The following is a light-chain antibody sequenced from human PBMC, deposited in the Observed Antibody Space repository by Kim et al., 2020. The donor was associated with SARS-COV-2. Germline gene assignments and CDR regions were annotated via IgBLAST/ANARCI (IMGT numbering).Light chain of an antibody. CDR2: DAS. Sequence: LSPGERATLSCRASQSVSSYLAWYQQKPGQAPRLLIYDASNRATGIPARFSGSGSATDFTLTIGSLEPEDFAVYYCQQRGNWPLTFGGGTKVDIK. CDR1: QSVSSY. J-gene: IGKJ4*01. V-gene: IGKV3-11*01. CDR3: QQRGNWPLT.